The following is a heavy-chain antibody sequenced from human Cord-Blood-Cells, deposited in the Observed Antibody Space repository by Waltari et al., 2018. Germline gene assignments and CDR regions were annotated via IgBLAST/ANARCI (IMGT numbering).Heavy chain of an antibody. CDR3: ARDSGYNWNYFDY. D-gene: IGHD1-20*01. CDR1: GGSIGSYY. J-gene: IGHJ4*02. V-gene: IGHV4-4*07. CDR2: IYTSGSP. Sequence: QVQLQESGPGLVKPSETLSLTCPVSGGSIGSYYWSWIRQPAGKGLEWIGRIYTSGSPNYNPSIKSRVTMSVDTSKNQFSLKLSFVTAADTAVYYCARDSGYNWNYFDYWGQGTLVTVSS.